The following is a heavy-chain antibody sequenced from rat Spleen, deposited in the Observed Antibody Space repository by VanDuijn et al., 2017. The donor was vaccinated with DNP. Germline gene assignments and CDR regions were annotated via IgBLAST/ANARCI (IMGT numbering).Heavy chain of an antibody. V-gene: IGHV5-25*01. Sequence: EVQLVDSGGDLVQPGRSLKLSCAASGFTCSNYDMAWVRQAPTKGLEWVASISTNGGTTYYRDSVKGRFTVSRDNADGILYLQMDSLRSEDTATYYCARRANYNIYNYFDFWGQGVMVTVSS. CDR1: GFTCSNYD. D-gene: IGHD1-8*01. CDR2: ISTNGGTT. J-gene: IGHJ2*01. CDR3: ARRANYNIYNYFDF.